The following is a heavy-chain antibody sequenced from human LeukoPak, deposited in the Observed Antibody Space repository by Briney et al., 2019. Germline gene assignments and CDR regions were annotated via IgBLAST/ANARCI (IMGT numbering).Heavy chain of an antibody. V-gene: IGHV1-18*01. CDR1: GYTFTSYG. D-gene: IGHD6-6*01. J-gene: IGHJ4*02. CDR3: ARVRDSIAARLRFFDY. Sequence: ASVKVSCKASGYTFTSYGISWVRQAPGQGLEWMGWISAYNGNTNYAQKLQGRVTMTTDTSTSTAYMELRSLRSDDTAVYHCARVRDSIAARLRFFDYWGQGTLVTVSS. CDR2: ISAYNGNT.